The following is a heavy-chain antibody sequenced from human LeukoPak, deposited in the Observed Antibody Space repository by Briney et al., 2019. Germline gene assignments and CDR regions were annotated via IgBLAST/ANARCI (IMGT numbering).Heavy chain of an antibody. Sequence: SETLSLTCTVSGGPISTYYWSWIRQSPGKGLESIGYIYNSGSTNYNPSLKSRVTISLDTSKNQLSLRLSSVTAADTAVYYCARHGSGYSFDYWGQGTLVTVSP. D-gene: IGHD5-18*01. CDR3: ARHGSGYSFDY. V-gene: IGHV4-59*08. J-gene: IGHJ4*02. CDR2: IYNSGST. CDR1: GGPISTYY.